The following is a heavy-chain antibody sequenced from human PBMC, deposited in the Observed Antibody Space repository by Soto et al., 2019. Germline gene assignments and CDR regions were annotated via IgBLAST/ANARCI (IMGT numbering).Heavy chain of an antibody. D-gene: IGHD6-13*01. J-gene: IGHJ4*02. CDR1: GFTFSSYW. CDR2: INSDGSST. CDR3: ARVHDRRWYLNIDY. V-gene: IGHV3-74*01. Sequence: GGSLRLSCAASGFTFSSYWMHWVRQAPGKGLVWVSRINSDGSSTSYADSVKGRFTISRDNAKNTLYLQMNSLRAEDTAVYYCARVHDRRWYLNIDYWGQGTLVTVSS.